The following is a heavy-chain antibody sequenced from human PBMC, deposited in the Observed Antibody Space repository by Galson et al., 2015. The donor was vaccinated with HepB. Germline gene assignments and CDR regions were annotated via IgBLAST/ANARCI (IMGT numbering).Heavy chain of an antibody. V-gene: IGHV3-21*01. CDR3: ARENPLGIQYFDL. CDR2: ISSSSSYI. D-gene: IGHD7-27*01. CDR1: GFTFSSYS. J-gene: IGHJ2*01. Sequence: SLRLSCAASGFTFSSYSMNWVRQAPGKGLEWVSSISSSSSYIYYADSVKGRFTISRDNAKNSLYLQMNSLRAEDTAVYYCARENPLGIQYFDLWGRGTLVTVSS.